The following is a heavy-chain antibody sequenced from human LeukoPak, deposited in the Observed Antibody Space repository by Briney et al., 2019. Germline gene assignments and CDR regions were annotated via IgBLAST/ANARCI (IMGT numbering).Heavy chain of an antibody. CDR3: ASVGEGSYYYGSGSYFPGDY. V-gene: IGHV3-48*01. Sequence: GGSLRLSCAASGFTFSSYSMNWVRQAPGKGLEWVSYISSSSSTIYYADSVKGRFTISRDNAKNSLYLQMNSLRAEDTAVYYCASVGEGSYYYGSGSYFPGDYWGQGTLVTVSS. D-gene: IGHD3-10*01. CDR2: ISSSSSTI. J-gene: IGHJ4*02. CDR1: GFTFSSYS.